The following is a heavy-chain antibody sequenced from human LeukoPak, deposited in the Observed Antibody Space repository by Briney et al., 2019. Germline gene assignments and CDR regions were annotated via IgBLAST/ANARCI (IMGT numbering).Heavy chain of an antibody. J-gene: IGHJ5*02. CDR2: IIPIFGTA. CDR3: ARKGFGEYWFDP. V-gene: IGHV1-69*01. Sequence: ASVKVSCKASGGTFSSYAISWVRQAPGLGLEWMGGIIPIFGTANYAQKFQGRVTITADESTSTAYMELSSLRSEDTAVYYCARKGFGEYWFDPWGQGTLVTVSS. D-gene: IGHD3-10*01. CDR1: GGTFSSYA.